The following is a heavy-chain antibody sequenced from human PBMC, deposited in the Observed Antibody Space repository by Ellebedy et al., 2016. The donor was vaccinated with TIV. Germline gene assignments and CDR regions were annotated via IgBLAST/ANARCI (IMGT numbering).Heavy chain of an antibody. Sequence: SETLSLTXSVTGVSISSYSWSWIRQPAGKGLEWIGRIYTSDSSNYNPSLKSRLIMSTDTSKNQFSLRLSSVTAADTGVYYCVRGAYSYGLDVWGQGTTVTVSS. CDR1: GVSISSYS. V-gene: IGHV4-4*07. J-gene: IGHJ6*02. D-gene: IGHD2-21*01. CDR3: VRGAYSYGLDV. CDR2: IYTSDSS.